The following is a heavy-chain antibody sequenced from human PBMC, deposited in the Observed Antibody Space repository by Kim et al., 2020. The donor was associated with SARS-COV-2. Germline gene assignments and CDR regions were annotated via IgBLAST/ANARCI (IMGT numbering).Heavy chain of an antibody. CDR2: INHSGST. Sequence: SETLSLTCAVYGGSFSGYYWSWIRQPPGKGLEWIGEINHSGSTNYNPSLKSRVTISVDTSKNQFSLKLSSVTAADTAVYYCARGAAAFGRGPGGWFDPWGQGTLVTVSS. CDR1: GGSFSGYY. V-gene: IGHV4-34*01. J-gene: IGHJ5*02. D-gene: IGHD3-3*01. CDR3: ARGAAAFGRGPGGWFDP.